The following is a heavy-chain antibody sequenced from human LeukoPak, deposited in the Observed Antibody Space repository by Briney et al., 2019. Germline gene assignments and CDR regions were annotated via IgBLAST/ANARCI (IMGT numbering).Heavy chain of an antibody. D-gene: IGHD6-19*01. CDR2: ISSSSSYI. Sequence: GGSLRLSCAASGFTFSSYEMNWVRQAPGKGLEWVSSISSSSSYIYYADSVKGRFTISRDNAKNSLYLQMNSLRAEDTAVYYCAKDFTQQWLVQEDSFDYWGQGTLVTVSS. CDR3: AKDFTQQWLVQEDSFDY. J-gene: IGHJ4*02. CDR1: GFTFSSYE. V-gene: IGHV3-21*01.